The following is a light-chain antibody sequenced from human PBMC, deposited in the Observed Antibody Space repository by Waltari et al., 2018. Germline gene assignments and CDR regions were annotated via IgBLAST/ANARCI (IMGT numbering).Light chain of an antibody. J-gene: IGKJ2*01. Sequence: EIVLTQSPATLSLSPGERATLSCRASQSVSRYLAWYQQRPGQAPRLVIYDISKRATGIPARFSGSGSGTDFTLTITSLEPEDFAVYYCQQHSKWPPEDTFGQGTKLESK. CDR1: QSVSRY. CDR3: QQHSKWPPEDT. V-gene: IGKV3-11*01. CDR2: DIS.